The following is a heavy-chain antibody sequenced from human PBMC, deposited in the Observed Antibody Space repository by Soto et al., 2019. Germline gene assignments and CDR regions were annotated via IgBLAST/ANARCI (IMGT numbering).Heavy chain of an antibody. CDR2: IIPILGIA. CDR3: ARDSSTYYDFWSGYYQFDY. J-gene: IGHJ4*02. CDR1: GGTFSSYT. Sequence: QVQLVQSGAEVKKPGSSVKVSCKASGGTFSSYTISWVRQAPGQGLEWMGRIIPILGIANYAQKFQGRVTITADKSTSTAYMELSRLRSEDTAVYYCARDSSTYYDFWSGYYQFDYWGQGTLVTVSS. V-gene: IGHV1-69*08. D-gene: IGHD3-3*01.